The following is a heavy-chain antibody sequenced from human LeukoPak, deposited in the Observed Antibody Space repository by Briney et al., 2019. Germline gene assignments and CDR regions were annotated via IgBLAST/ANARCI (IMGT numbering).Heavy chain of an antibody. CDR3: ARDHKAYYYDSSGYYLDY. Sequence: GGSLRLSCAASGFTVSSNYMSWVRQAPGKGLEWVSVIYSGGSTYYADSVKGRFTISRDNSKNTLYLQMNSLRAEDTAVYYCARDHKAYYYDSSGYYLDYRGQGTLVTVSS. V-gene: IGHV3-53*01. J-gene: IGHJ4*02. CDR2: IYSGGST. D-gene: IGHD3-22*01. CDR1: GFTVSSNY.